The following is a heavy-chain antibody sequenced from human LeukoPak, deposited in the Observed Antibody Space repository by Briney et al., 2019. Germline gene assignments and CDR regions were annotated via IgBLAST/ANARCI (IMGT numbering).Heavy chain of an antibody. CDR1: GGSISSSSYY. Sequence: SETLSLTCTVSGGSISSSSYYWGWIRQPPGKGLEWIGSIYYSGSTYYNPSLKSRVTISVDTSKNQFSLKLSSVTAADMAVYYCARDPPSPGNYWGQGTLVTVSS. D-gene: IGHD6-6*01. J-gene: IGHJ4*02. V-gene: IGHV4-39*07. CDR3: ARDPPSPGNY. CDR2: IYYSGST.